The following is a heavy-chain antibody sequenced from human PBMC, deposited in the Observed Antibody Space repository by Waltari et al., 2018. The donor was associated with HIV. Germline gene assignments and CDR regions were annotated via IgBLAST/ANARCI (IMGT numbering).Heavy chain of an antibody. CDR3: ASASRDTAMGAFDI. Sequence: QVQPVQSGAAVKKPGSSVQVSCTASGGTLSNSAINWVRQAPGQGLEWMGGIIPIFGSPNYAQKFQGRVTITADESTSTVYMKLSSLRSEDTAVYYCASASRDTAMGAFDIWGQGTMVTVSS. CDR1: GGTLSNSA. D-gene: IGHD5-18*01. CDR2: IIPIFGSP. J-gene: IGHJ3*02. V-gene: IGHV1-69*01.